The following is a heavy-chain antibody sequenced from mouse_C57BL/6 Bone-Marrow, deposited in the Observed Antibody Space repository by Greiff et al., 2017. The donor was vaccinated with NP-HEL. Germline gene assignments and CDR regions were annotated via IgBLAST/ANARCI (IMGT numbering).Heavy chain of an antibody. Sequence: VQLKESGGGLVKPGGSLKLSCAASGFTFSDYGMHWVRQAPEKGLEWVAYISSGSSTIYYADTVKGRFTISRANAKNTLFLQMTSLRSEDTAMYYCASSSPYYFDYWGQGTTLTVSS. D-gene: IGHD1-1*01. J-gene: IGHJ2*01. V-gene: IGHV5-17*01. CDR2: ISSGSSTI. CDR3: ASSSPYYFDY. CDR1: GFTFSDYG.